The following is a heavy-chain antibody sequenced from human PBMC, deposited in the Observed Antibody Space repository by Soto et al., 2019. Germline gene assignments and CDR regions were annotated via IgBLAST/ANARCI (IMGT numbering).Heavy chain of an antibody. CDR1: GFTFSSYA. J-gene: IGHJ4*02. CDR2: ISGRGLTT. CDR3: AKEGATSLYYFDY. V-gene: IGHV3-23*01. Sequence: EVQLLESGGGLVQPGGSLGLSCAGSGFTFSSYAMSWVRQAPGKGLEWVSTISGRGLTTYLADSVKGRFTISRDNSKSTLHLQMNSLRAEDTAVYYCAKEGATSLYYFDYWGQGTLVSVSS. D-gene: IGHD5-12*01.